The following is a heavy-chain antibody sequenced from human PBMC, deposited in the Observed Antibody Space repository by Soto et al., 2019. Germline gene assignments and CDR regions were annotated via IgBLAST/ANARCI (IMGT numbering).Heavy chain of an antibody. Sequence: QVQLQESGPGLVKPSGTLSLTCAVSGGSISSSNWWSWVRQPPGKGLEWIGEIYHSGSTNYNPSLKSPVTISVDQAKNQSSLKLSSVTAADTAVYYCARDFGYGGDGDYWGQGTLVTVSS. D-gene: IGHD5-12*01. V-gene: IGHV4-4*02. CDR2: IYHSGST. J-gene: IGHJ4*02. CDR1: GGSISSSNW. CDR3: ARDFGYGGDGDY.